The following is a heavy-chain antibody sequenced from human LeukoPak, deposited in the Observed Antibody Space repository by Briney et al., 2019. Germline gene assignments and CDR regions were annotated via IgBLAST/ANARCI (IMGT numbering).Heavy chain of an antibody. CDR3: AKDRVAAAGTGGYNWFDP. Sequence: PGGSLRLSCAASGFTLSSYAMSWVRQAPGNGLEWVSAISGSGGSTYYADSVKGRFTISRDNSKNTLYLQMNSLRAEDTAVYYCAKDRVAAAGTGGYNWFDPWGQGTLVTVSS. J-gene: IGHJ5*02. D-gene: IGHD6-13*01. V-gene: IGHV3-23*01. CDR2: ISGSGGST. CDR1: GFTLSSYA.